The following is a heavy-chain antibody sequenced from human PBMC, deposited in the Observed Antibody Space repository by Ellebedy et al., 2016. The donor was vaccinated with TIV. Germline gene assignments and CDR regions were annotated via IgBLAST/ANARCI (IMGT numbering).Heavy chain of an antibody. Sequence: GGSLRLSCAASGFTFSSYAMSWVRQAPGKGLEWVSTFSGSGGFTYYADSVKGRFTISRDNSKNTLYLQMNSLRAEDTAVYYCARDTRWTVAAGLDAFDIWGQGTMVTVSS. CDR2: FSGSGGFT. CDR1: GFTFSSYA. J-gene: IGHJ3*02. V-gene: IGHV3-23*01. D-gene: IGHD6-13*01. CDR3: ARDTRWTVAAGLDAFDI.